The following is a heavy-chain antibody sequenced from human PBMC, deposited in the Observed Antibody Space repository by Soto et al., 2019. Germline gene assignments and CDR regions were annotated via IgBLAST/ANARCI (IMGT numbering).Heavy chain of an antibody. J-gene: IGHJ4*02. CDR3: ASGPGEGDFDY. V-gene: IGHV4-61*08. D-gene: IGHD3-10*01. Sequence: SETLSLTCTVSGGSISSGDYYWSWIRQPPGKGPEWIGYIYYSGSTNYNPSLKSRVTISVDTSKNQFSLKLSSVTAADTAVYYCASGPGEGDFDYWGQGTLVTVSS. CDR2: IYYSGST. CDR1: GGSISSGDYY.